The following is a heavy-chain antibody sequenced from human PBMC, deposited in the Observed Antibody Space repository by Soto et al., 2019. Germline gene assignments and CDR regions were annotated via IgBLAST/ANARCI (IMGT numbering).Heavy chain of an antibody. J-gene: IGHJ4*02. V-gene: IGHV3-7*01. D-gene: IGHD3-10*01. CDR1: GVTLSTYW. Sequence: PXGSLRLSCAASGVTLSTYWMSWARQAPGKGLDWVAHINQDGSTNYHVDSVKGRFTISRDNARNSLYLQMNSLRAEDTAVYYCARDKSGSLDHWAQGALVTVS. CDR2: INQDGSTN. CDR3: ARDKSGSLDH.